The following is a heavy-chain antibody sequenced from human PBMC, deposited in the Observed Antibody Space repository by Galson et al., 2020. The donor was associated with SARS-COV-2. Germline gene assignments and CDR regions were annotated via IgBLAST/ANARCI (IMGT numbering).Heavy chain of an antibody. V-gene: IGHV1-18*04. D-gene: IGHD2-2*01. CDR2: ISAYNDNT. CDR3: ARDVLTRDYYDY. Sequence: ASVKVSCKASGYTFINYGITWVRQAPGQGLEWMGWISAYNDNTNYAQKLQGRVTMTTDASTSTAYMELRSLTSDDTAVYYCARDVLTRDYYDYWGQGTLVSVSS. J-gene: IGHJ4*02. CDR1: GYTFINYG.